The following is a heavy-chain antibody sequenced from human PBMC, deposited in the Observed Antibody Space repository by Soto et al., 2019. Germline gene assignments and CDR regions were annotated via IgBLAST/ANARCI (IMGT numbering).Heavy chain of an antibody. CDR1: GFTFSSYG. V-gene: IGHV3-30*18. Sequence: GGSLRLSCAASGFTFSSYGMHWVRQAPGKGLEWVAVISYDGSNKYYADSVKGRFTISRDNSKNTLYLQMNSLRAEDTAVYYCAKDMHDSSGYYYLDYWGQGTLVTVSS. CDR3: AKDMHDSSGYYYLDY. J-gene: IGHJ4*02. CDR2: ISYDGSNK. D-gene: IGHD3-22*01.